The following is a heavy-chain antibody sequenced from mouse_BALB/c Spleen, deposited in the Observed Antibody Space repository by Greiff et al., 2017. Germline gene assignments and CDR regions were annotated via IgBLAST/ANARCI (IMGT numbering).Heavy chain of an antibody. Sequence: EVHLVESGGGLVQPGGSRKLSCAASGFTFSSFGMHWVRQAPEKGLEWVAYISSGSSTIYYADTVKGRFTISRDNPKNTLFLQMTSLRSEDTAMYYCARSLYDGYYVGAMDYWGQGTSVTVSS. D-gene: IGHD2-3*01. CDR3: ARSLYDGYYVGAMDY. J-gene: IGHJ4*01. CDR2: ISSGSSTI. CDR1: GFTFSSFG. V-gene: IGHV5-17*02.